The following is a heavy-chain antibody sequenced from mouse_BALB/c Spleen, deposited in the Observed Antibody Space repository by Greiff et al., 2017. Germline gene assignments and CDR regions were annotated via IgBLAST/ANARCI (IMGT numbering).Heavy chain of an antibody. J-gene: IGHJ4*01. CDR3: ARPPYGSAMDY. CDR1: GYTFTSYW. Sequence: VQLQQPGAELVKPGASVKLSCKASGYTFTSYWMHWVKQRPGQGLEWIGEIDPSDSYTNYNQKFKGKATLTVDKSSSTAYMQLSSLTSEDSAVYYCARPPYGSAMDYWGQGTSVTVSS. CDR2: IDPSDSYT. D-gene: IGHD1-1*01. V-gene: IGHV1-69*02.